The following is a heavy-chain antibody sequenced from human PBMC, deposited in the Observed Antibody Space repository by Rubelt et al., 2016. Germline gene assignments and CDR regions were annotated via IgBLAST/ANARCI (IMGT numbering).Heavy chain of an antibody. CDR1: GYTFTGYY. CDR3: ARDLYKGPRWLVAY. CDR2: DKPKNGGT. Sequence: QVQLVQSGAEVKKPGASVEVPCKASGYTFTGYYMAWVGQAPGQGLGGVGGDKPKNGGTNYAQMFQGMVTMTRDTSISTAYMELSGLRSDDRAVYYCARDLYKGPRWLVAYWGQGTLVTVSS. D-gene: IGHD6-19*01. J-gene: IGHJ4*02. V-gene: IGHV1-2*02.